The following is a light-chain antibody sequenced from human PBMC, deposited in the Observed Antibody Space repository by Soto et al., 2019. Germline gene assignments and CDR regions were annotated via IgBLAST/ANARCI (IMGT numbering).Light chain of an antibody. V-gene: IGLV1-51*01. CDR2: DNY. CDR3: GTWDGSMSGGGV. CDR1: NANIGSNS. Sequence: QSVLTQPPSVSAAPGQPVTISCSGSNANIGSNSVAWYQQFPGSAPKLLIYDNYHRPSGIPDRFSGSKSGTSATLAITGLQTGDEADYYCGTWDGSMSGGGVFGGGTKLTVL. J-gene: IGLJ3*02.